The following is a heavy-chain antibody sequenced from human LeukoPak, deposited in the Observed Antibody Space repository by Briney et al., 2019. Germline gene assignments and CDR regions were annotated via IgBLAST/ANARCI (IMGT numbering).Heavy chain of an antibody. CDR3: ATTRGLIFQSDDALDI. V-gene: IGHV1-46*01. Sequence: ASVKVSCKASGYTFTSYYMHWVRPAPGQGLEWMGIINPSGGSTSYAQKFQGRVTMTRDTSTSTVYMELSSLRSEDTAVYYCATTRGLIFQSDDALDIWGQGTMVTVSS. CDR1: GYTFTSYY. J-gene: IGHJ3*02. CDR2: INPSGGST. D-gene: IGHD3/OR15-3a*01.